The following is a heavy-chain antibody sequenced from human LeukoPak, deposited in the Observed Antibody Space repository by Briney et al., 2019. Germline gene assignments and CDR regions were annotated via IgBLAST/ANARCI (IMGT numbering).Heavy chain of an antibody. CDR2: IYYSGST. D-gene: IGHD3-10*01. Sequence: PSETLSVTCTVSGGSISSSSYYWGWIRQPPGKGLEWIGSIYYSGSTYYNPSLKSRVTISVDTSKNQFSLKLSSVTAADAAVYYCARQPVTLLWFGESKYYFDYWGQGTLVTVSS. V-gene: IGHV4-39*01. CDR1: GGSISSSSYY. CDR3: ARQPVTLLWFGESKYYFDY. J-gene: IGHJ4*02.